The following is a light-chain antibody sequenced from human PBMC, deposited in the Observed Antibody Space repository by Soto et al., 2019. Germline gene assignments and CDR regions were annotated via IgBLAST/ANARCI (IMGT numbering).Light chain of an antibody. V-gene: IGKV3-15*01. Sequence: DIVMTQSPATLSVSPGERATLSCRASQTISSNLAWYQQKPGPTPRLLIYGASTRAAGIPARFSGSGSGTDFTLTITSLQSEDFAVYYCQQYNNWPPFTFGPGTKVDIK. CDR1: QTISSN. J-gene: IGKJ3*01. CDR3: QQYNNWPPFT. CDR2: GAS.